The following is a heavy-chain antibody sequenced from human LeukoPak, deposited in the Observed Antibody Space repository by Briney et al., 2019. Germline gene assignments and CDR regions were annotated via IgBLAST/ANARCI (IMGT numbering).Heavy chain of an antibody. CDR2: IRYDGNNQ. Sequence: GGSLRLSCAASGFTFSSYWMSWVRQAPGKGLEWVAFIRYDGNNQYYADSVKGRFTISRDNAKNSLYLQMNSLRAEDTAVYYCARDPSWGTGYYFDYWGQGTLVTVSS. J-gene: IGHJ4*02. CDR1: GFTFSSYW. D-gene: IGHD3-16*01. V-gene: IGHV3-30*02. CDR3: ARDPSWGTGYYFDY.